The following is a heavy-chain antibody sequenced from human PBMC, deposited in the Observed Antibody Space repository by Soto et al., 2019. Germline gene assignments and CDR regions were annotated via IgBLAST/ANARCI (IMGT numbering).Heavy chain of an antibody. CDR2: IYYSGST. CDR3: ARVPYYDSSRIWFDP. D-gene: IGHD3-22*01. Sequence: SETLSLTCTVSRGSVSSGSFYWSWIRQPPGKALEWIGYIYYSGSTNYKPSLKSRVTISVDMSKNQFSLRLSSVTAADTAVYYCARVPYYDSSRIWFDPWGQGTLVTVSS. V-gene: IGHV4-61*01. CDR1: RGSVSSGSFY. J-gene: IGHJ5*02.